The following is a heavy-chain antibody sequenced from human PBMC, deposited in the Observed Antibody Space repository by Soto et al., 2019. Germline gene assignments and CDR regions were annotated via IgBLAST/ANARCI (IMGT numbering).Heavy chain of an antibody. Sequence: LRLSCAASGFTVSNNYMSWVRQAPGKGLEWVSLIYSGGSTYYADSVKGRFTISRDSSKNTLYLQMNSLRAEDTAMYYCAAYSHKGYWGQGPLVTVSS. CDR2: IYSGGST. CDR1: GFTVSNNY. J-gene: IGHJ4*02. V-gene: IGHV3-66*01. CDR3: AAYSHKGY. D-gene: IGHD3-16*01.